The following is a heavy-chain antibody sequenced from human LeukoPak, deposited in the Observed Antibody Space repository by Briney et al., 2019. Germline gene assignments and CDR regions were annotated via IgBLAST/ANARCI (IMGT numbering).Heavy chain of an antibody. D-gene: IGHD3/OR15-3a*01. Sequence: GGSLRLSSVVSGFTFSTYAMSWVRQAPGKGLEWVSGIGGSGGDTFYADSVRGRFTVSRDNSKNTLFLQIDSLRTKDTAVYYCVPLGGLGYYQYGMDVWGRGTTVTVSS. CDR3: VPLGGLGYYQYGMDV. CDR1: GFTFSTYA. J-gene: IGHJ6*02. CDR2: IGGSGGDT. V-gene: IGHV3-23*01.